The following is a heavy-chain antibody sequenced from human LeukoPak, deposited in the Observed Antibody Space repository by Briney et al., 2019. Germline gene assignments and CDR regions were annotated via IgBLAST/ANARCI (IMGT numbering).Heavy chain of an antibody. J-gene: IGHJ4*02. CDR1: GFTFSSYA. V-gene: IGHV3-23*01. D-gene: IGHD2-2*01. CDR3: AKDIYCSSTSCNFDY. Sequence: GGSLRLSCAASGFTFSSYAMSWVRQAPGKGLEWVSAISGSGGSTYYADSVKGRFTISRDNSKNTLYLQMNSLRAEDTAVYHCAKDIYCSSTSCNFDYWGQGTLVTVSS. CDR2: ISGSGGST.